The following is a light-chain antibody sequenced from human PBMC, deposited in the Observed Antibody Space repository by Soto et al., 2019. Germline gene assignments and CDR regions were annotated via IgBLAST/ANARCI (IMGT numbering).Light chain of an antibody. CDR1: QGIGSW. Sequence: DIQMTQSPSSVSASIGDRVTITGRASQGIGSWLVWYQQKPGKAPKLLISATSSLQSGVPSRFSGSGSGTDFTLTIPSLQPEDSATYYCQQANSFPRTFGQGTKVDIK. CDR2: ATS. V-gene: IGKV1-12*01. J-gene: IGKJ1*01. CDR3: QQANSFPRT.